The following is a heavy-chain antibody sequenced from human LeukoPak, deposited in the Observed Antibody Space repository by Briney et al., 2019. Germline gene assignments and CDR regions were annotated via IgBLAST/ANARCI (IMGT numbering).Heavy chain of an antibody. CDR2: ISSSSSYI. CDR3: ARDLYANWFDP. V-gene: IGHV3-21*01. D-gene: IGHD2/OR15-2a*01. CDR1: GFTFSSYG. Sequence: PGGSLRLSCAASGFTFSSYGMHWVRQAPGKGLEWVSSISSSSSYIYYADSVKGRFTISRDNAKNSLYLQMNSLRAEDTAVYYCARDLYANWFDPWGQGTLVTVSS. J-gene: IGHJ5*02.